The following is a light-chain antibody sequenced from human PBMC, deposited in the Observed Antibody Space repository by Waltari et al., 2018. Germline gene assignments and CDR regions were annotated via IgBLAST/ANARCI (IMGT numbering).Light chain of an antibody. J-gene: IGLJ3*02. CDR1: LSPKNF. V-gene: IGLV3-10*01. Sequence: SYELTQPPSVSMSPGQTARITCSGELSPKNFASWFQQKSGQAPVLVIYEDSKRPSGIPEKFSGSSSGTVATLTISGAQLEDEADYYCYSTDNSGHGVFGGGTKVTVL. CDR2: EDS. CDR3: YSTDNSGHGV.